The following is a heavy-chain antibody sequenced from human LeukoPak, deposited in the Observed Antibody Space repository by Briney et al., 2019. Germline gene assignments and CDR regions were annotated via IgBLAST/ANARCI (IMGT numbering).Heavy chain of an antibody. V-gene: IGHV1-8*01. CDR3: ARLYSSGWYTPYYYYYMDV. CDR2: MNPNSGNT. D-gene: IGHD6-19*01. J-gene: IGHJ6*03. Sequence: ASVKVSCKASGYTFTTYDINWVRQPTGQGLEWMGWMNPNSGNTGYAQKFQGRVTMTRNTSISTAYMELSSLRSEDTAVYYCARLYSSGWYTPYYYYYMDVWGKGTTVTVSS. CDR1: GYTFTTYD.